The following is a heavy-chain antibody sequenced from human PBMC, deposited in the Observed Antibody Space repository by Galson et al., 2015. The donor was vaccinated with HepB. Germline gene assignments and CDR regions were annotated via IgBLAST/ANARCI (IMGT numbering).Heavy chain of an antibody. D-gene: IGHD3-10*01. V-gene: IGHV1-46*03. Sequence: SVKVSCKASGYIFTSNYMHWVRQAPGQGLEWMGIINPNDGSTNYAQLFQGRVTVTRDTSTSTVYMELSSLRSEDTAVYYCARTPYDSGSYDYWGQGTLVTVSS. CDR2: INPNDGST. CDR3: ARTPYDSGSYDY. CDR1: GYIFTSNY. J-gene: IGHJ4*02.